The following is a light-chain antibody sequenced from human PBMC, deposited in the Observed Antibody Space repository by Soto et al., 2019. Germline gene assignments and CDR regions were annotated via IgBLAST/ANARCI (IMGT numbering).Light chain of an antibody. Sequence: QSVLTQPASVSGSPEQSITISCTGTSSDVGGYNFVTWYQQHPGKAPKLVIHDVTRRPSGVSNRFSGSKSGTTASLTISGFQVEDEADYYCCSYASSTSYVFGTGTKVTVL. CDR1: SSDVGGYNF. V-gene: IGLV2-14*01. J-gene: IGLJ1*01. CDR3: CSYASSTSYV. CDR2: DVT.